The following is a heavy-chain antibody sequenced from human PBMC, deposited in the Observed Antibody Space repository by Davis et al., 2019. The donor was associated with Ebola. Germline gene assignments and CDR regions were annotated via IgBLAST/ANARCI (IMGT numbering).Heavy chain of an antibody. CDR2: ISYDGSNK. D-gene: IGHD2-8*01. V-gene: IGHV3-30*03. CDR1: GFTFSSYG. Sequence: GGSLRLSCAASGFTFSSYGMHWVRQAPGKGLEWVAVISYDGSNKYYGDSVKGRFTISRDNSKNTLYLQMNSLRAEDTAVYYCARGPRNGHYYWGYWGQGTLVTVTS. J-gene: IGHJ4*02. CDR3: ARGPRNGHYYWGY.